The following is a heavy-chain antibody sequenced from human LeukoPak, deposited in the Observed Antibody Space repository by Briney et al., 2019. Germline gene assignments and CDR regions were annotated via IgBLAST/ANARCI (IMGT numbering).Heavy chain of an antibody. J-gene: IGHJ4*02. CDR1: GGSISSSSYY. D-gene: IGHD3-22*01. CDR2: IYYSGST. V-gene: IGHV4-39*01. Sequence: SETLSLTCTVSGGSISSSSYYWSWIRQPPGKGLEWIGSIYYSGSTYYNPSLKSRVTISVDTSKNQFSLKLSSVTAADTAVYYCARQLSYYYDSSGYRFDYWGQGTLVTVSS. CDR3: ARQLSYYYDSSGYRFDY.